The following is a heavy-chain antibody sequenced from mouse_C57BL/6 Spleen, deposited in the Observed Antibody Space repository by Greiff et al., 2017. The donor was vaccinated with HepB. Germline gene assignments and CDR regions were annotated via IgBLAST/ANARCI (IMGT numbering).Heavy chain of an antibody. CDR1: GYAFTNYL. CDR3: ARCYRNYVEYAMDY. D-gene: IGHD2-1*01. V-gene: IGHV1-54*01. CDR2: INPGSGGT. Sequence: VMLVESGAELVRPGTSVKVSCKASGYAFTNYLIEWVKQRPGQGLEWIGVINPGSGGTNYNEKFKGKATLTADKSSSTAYMQLSSLTSEDSAVYFCARCYRNYVEYAMDYWGQGTSVTVSS. J-gene: IGHJ4*01.